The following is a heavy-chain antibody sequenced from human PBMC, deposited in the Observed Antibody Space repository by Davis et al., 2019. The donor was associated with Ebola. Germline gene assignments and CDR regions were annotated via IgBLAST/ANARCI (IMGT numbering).Heavy chain of an antibody. CDR2: ISSSGSTI. CDR3: ARLRYSNYAKIDY. Sequence: GESLKISCAASGFTFSDYYMDWVRQAPGKGLEWVSYISSSGSTIYYADSVKGRFTISRDNAKSSLSLQMNSLRAEDTAVYYCARLRYSNYAKIDYWGQGTLVTVSS. J-gene: IGHJ4*02. V-gene: IGHV3-11*04. D-gene: IGHD4-11*01. CDR1: GFTFSDYY.